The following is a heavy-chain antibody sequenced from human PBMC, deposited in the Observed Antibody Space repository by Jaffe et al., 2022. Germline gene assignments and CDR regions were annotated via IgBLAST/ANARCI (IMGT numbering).Heavy chain of an antibody. CDR1: GGSISSYY. D-gene: IGHD6-19*01. J-gene: IGHJ5*02. V-gene: IGHV4-59*01. Sequence: QVQLQESGPGLVKPSETLSLTCTVSGGSISSYYWSWIRQPPGKGLEWIGYIYYSGSTNYNPSLKSRVTISVDTSKNQFSLKLSSVTAADTAVYYCAREPSLPGIAVAGSWFDPWGQGTLVTVSS. CDR2: IYYSGST. CDR3: AREPSLPGIAVAGSWFDP.